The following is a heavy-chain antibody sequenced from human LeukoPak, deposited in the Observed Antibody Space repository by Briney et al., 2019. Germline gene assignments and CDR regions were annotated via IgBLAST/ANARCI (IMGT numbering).Heavy chain of an antibody. D-gene: IGHD3-3*01. V-gene: IGHV4-39*01. CDR2: IYYSGST. CDR1: GGSISSSSYY. CDR3: ARHAFGVAYNWFDP. Sequence: SETLSLTCTVSGGSISSSSYYWGWIRQPPGEGLEWIGSIYYSGSTYYNPSLKSRVTISVDTSKNQFSLKLSSVTAADTAGYYCARHAFGVAYNWFDPWGQGTLFTVSS. J-gene: IGHJ5*02.